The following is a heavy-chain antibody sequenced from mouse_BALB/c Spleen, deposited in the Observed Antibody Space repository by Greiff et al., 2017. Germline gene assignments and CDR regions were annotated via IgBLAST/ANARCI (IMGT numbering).Heavy chain of an antibody. J-gene: IGHJ1*01. CDR1: GFTFSSYA. Sequence: EVMLVESGGGLVKPGGSLKLSCAASGFTFSSYAMSWVRQTPEKRLEWVATISSGGSYTYYPDSVKGRFTISRDNAKNTLYLQMSSLRSEDTAMYYCARHSGSSYGYFDVWGAGTTVTVSS. CDR2: ISSGGSYT. V-gene: IGHV5-9-3*01. CDR3: ARHSGSSYGYFDV. D-gene: IGHD1-1*01.